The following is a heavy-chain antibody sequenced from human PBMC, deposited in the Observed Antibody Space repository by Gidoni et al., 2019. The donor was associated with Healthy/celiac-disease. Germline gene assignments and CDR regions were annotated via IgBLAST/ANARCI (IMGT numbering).Heavy chain of an antibody. CDR3: AREDCSGGSCVFDY. V-gene: IGHV3-30*04. CDR2: ISYDGSNK. J-gene: IGHJ4*02. CDR1: GFTFSSYA. Sequence: QVQLVEAGGGVVQPGRSLRRSCAASGFTFSSYAMHWVRQAPGKGLEWVAVISYDGSNKYYADSVKGRFTISRDNSKNTLYLQMNSLRAEDTAVYYCAREDCSGGSCVFDYWGQGTLVTVSS. D-gene: IGHD2-15*01.